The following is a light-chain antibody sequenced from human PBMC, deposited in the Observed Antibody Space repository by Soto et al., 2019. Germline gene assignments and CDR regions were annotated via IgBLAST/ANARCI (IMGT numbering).Light chain of an antibody. J-gene: IGKJ4*01. Sequence: EIVMTQSPATLSVSPVERATLSCRASQSVSSNLAWYQQKPGQAPRLLIYGASTRATGIPARFSGSGSGTELTLTISSLQSEDFAVYYCQQDNNWPPLTFGGGTKVEIK. V-gene: IGKV3-15*01. CDR2: GAS. CDR3: QQDNNWPPLT. CDR1: QSVSSN.